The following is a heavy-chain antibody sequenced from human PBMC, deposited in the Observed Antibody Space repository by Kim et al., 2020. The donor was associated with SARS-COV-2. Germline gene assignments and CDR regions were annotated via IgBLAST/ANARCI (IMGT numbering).Heavy chain of an antibody. J-gene: IGHJ6*01. CDR2: IYYSGST. CDR1: GGSISSSSYY. CDR3: ARGVELRYYYYGMDV. Sequence: SETLSLTCTVSGGSISSSSYYWGWIRQPPGKGLEWIGSIYYSGSTYYNPSLKSRVTISVDTSKNQFSLKLSSVTAADTAVYYCARGVELRYYYYGMDVWG. D-gene: IGHD1-7*01. V-gene: IGHV4-39*01.